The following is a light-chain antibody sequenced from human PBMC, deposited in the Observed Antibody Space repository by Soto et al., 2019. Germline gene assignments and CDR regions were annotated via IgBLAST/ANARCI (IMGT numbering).Light chain of an antibody. V-gene: IGLV2-11*01. CDR2: DVS. Sequence: QSALTQPRSVSGSPGQSVTISCTGTSSDVGGYNYVSWYQQHPGKAPKLMIYDVSKRPSGVPDRFSGSKSGNTAYLTISELQGEYEADYYCCSYAGSYSYVFGTGTKLTVL. J-gene: IGLJ1*01. CDR1: SSDVGGYNY. CDR3: CSYAGSYSYV.